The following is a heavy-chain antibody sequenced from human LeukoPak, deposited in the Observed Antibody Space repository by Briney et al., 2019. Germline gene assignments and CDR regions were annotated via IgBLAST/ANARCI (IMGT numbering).Heavy chain of an antibody. D-gene: IGHD2/OR15-2a*01. CDR1: GFTFDDYA. V-gene: IGHV3-9*01. CDR3: AEDGFSPRIDDYYYGMDV. CDR2: ISWNSGSI. Sequence: GGSLRLSCAASGFTFDDYAMHWVRQAPGKGLEWVSGISWNSGSIGYADSVKGRFTISRDNAKNSLYLQMNSLRAEDTALYYCAEDGFSPRIDDYYYGMDVWGQGTTVTVSS. J-gene: IGHJ6*02.